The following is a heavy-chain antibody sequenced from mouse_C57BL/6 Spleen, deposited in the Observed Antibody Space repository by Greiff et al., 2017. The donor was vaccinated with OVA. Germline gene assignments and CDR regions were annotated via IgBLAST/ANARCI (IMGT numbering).Heavy chain of an antibody. Sequence: VKLLESGPELVKPGASVKISCKASGYAFSSSWMNWVKQRPGKGLEWIGRIYPGDGDTNYNGKFKGKATLTADKSSSTAYMQLSSLTSEDSAVYFCAKMGLDYAMDYGGQGTSVTVSS. D-gene: IGHD4-1*01. J-gene: IGHJ4*01. V-gene: IGHV1-82*01. CDR1: GYAFSSSW. CDR3: AKMGLDYAMDY. CDR2: IYPGDGDT.